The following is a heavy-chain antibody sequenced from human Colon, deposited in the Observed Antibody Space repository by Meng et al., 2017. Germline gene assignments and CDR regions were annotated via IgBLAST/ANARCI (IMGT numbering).Heavy chain of an antibody. V-gene: IGHV4-61*01. Sequence: QVRREESGPGLVRPSETLSLTCTVSGASVSDTNYAWSWIRQPPGKGLEWIGYGSTNHNPSLKSRVTISVDTSKNQFSLTLNSVTAADTAVYYCARDNWGSLDYWGQGTLVTVSS. CDR2: GST. CDR3: ARDNWGSLDY. D-gene: IGHD7-27*01. CDR1: GASVSDTNYA. J-gene: IGHJ4*02.